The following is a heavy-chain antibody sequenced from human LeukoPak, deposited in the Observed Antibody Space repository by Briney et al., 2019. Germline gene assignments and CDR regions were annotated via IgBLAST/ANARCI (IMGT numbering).Heavy chain of an antibody. CDR1: GFTFSDYY. V-gene: IGHV3-11*01. Sequence: GGSLRLSCAASGFTFSDYYMSWIRQAPGRGLEGVAYISSSGSTIYYADSVKRRLTISRDNAKNSLYLQMNSLRAEDTAVYYCARGSIRGDAFDIWDQGTMLTVSS. J-gene: IGHJ3*02. CDR2: ISSSGSTI. D-gene: IGHD3-10*01. CDR3: ARGSIRGDAFDI.